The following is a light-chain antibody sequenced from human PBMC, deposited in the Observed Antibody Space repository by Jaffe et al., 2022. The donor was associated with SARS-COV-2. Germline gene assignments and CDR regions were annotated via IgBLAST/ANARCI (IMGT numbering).Light chain of an antibody. CDR1: SSDVGAYNY. CDR3: CSYGRISTYV. CDR2: DVN. J-gene: IGLJ1*01. V-gene: IGLV2-11*01. Sequence: QSALTQPRSVSGSPGQSVSISCTGTSSDVGAYNYVSWYQHHPGKAPKLIIYDVNRRPSGVPDRFSGSKSGSTASLTISGLQADDEAEFYCCSYGRISTYVFGSGTKVTVL.